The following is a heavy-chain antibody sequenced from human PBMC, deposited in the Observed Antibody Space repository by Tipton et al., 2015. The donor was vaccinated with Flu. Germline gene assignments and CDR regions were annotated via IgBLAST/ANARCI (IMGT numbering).Heavy chain of an antibody. CDR2: GRDKTKGYST. CDR1: GFIFSDYY. Sequence: GSLRLSCVASGFIFSDYYTDWVRQVPGKGLEWVGRGRDKTKGYSTDYAASLKGRITISRDDSKNSVFLQMNSLQTGDSAVYYCVRDKTGDHWGQGALVTVSS. CDR3: VRDKTGDH. J-gene: IGHJ4*02. D-gene: IGHD1-1*01. V-gene: IGHV3-72*01.